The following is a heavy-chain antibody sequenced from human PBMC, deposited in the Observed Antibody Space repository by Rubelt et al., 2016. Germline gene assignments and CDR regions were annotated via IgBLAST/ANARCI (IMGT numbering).Heavy chain of an antibody. CDR1: GFTFSNYG. CDR2: ISSSGSTT. V-gene: IGHV3-23*01. J-gene: IGHJ4*02. D-gene: IGHD3-10*01. CDR3: AKAAGGSGSSFRYFDS. Sequence: GFTFSNYGMHWVRQAPGKGLEWVSSISSSGSTTFYANSVKGRFTISRDNPKNTLYLQMNSLRAEDTATYYCAKAAGGSGSSFRYFDSWGQGTLVTVSS.